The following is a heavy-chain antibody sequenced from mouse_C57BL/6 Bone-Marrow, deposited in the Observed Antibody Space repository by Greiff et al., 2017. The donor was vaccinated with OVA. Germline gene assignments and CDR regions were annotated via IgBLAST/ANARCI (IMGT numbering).Heavy chain of an antibody. CDR1: GYAFTNYL. CDR2: INPGSGGT. J-gene: IGHJ3*01. V-gene: IGHV1-54*01. Sequence: VQLQQSGAELVRPGTSVKVSCKASGYAFTNYLIEWVKQRPGQGLEWIGVINPGSGGTTYNEKFKGTATLTADKSSSTAYMQLSSLTSEDSAVYFCARRPYYCYFAYWGQGTLVTVSA. D-gene: IGHD2-12*01. CDR3: ARRPYYCYFAY.